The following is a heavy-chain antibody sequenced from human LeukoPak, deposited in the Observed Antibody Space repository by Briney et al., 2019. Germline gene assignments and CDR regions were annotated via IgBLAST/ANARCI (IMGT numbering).Heavy chain of an antibody. CDR1: GYTFTTYG. Sequence: ASVKVSCKASGYTFTTYGISWVRQAPGQGLEWMGWISAYNGNTNYAQKLQGRVTMTTDTSTSTAYMELRSLRSDDTAVYYCARDPDYYGSGSYMYWGQGTLVTVSS. CDR3: ARDPDYYGSGSYMY. V-gene: IGHV1-18*01. J-gene: IGHJ4*02. D-gene: IGHD3-10*01. CDR2: ISAYNGNT.